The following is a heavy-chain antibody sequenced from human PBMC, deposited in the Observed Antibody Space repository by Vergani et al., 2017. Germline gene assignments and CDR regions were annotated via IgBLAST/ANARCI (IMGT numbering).Heavy chain of an antibody. V-gene: IGHV3-74*01. Sequence: EVQLLESGGGLVQPGGSLRLSCAASGFTFSSYAMSWVRQAPGKGLVWVSRINSDGSSTSYADSVKGRFTISRDNAKNTLYLQMNSLRAEDTAVYYCARDMYNWNYDYYYYGMDVWGQGTTVTVSS. CDR3: ARDMYNWNYDYYYYGMDV. D-gene: IGHD1-7*01. CDR1: GFTFSSYA. CDR2: INSDGSST. J-gene: IGHJ6*02.